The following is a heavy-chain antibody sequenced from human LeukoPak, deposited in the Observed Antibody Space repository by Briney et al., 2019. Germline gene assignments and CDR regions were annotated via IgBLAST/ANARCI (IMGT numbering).Heavy chain of an antibody. J-gene: IGHJ6*03. CDR1: GFTFSSYG. CDR3: AKDRCSNGIGCYYYYMDV. Sequence: GGSLRLSCAASGFTFSSYGMQWVRQARGKGREGVAYIQYDGSNEEYGDCEKGGCRSYRESYKKILYMKMNSLRAEDTAVYYCAKDRCSNGIGCYYYYMDVWGKGTTVTVSS. V-gene: IGHV3-30*02. D-gene: IGHD2-8*01. CDR2: IQYDGSNE.